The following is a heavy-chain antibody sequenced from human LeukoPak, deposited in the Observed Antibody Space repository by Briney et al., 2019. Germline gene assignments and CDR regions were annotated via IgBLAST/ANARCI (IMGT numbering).Heavy chain of an antibody. D-gene: IGHD6-19*01. CDR1: GGSISSYY. CDR2: IYYSGST. J-gene: IGHJ4*02. V-gene: IGHV4-59*01. CDR3: ARLVGYSSGWWVDY. Sequence: SENLSLTCTVSGGSISSYYWRWIRQPPGKGLEWIGYIYYSGSTKYNPSLKSRVTISVDTSKNQFSLKLSSVTAADTAVYYCARLVGYSSGWWVDYWGQGTLVTVSS.